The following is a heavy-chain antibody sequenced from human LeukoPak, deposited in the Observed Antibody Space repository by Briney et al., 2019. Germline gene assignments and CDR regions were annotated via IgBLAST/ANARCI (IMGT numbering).Heavy chain of an antibody. CDR2: INHSGST. CDR1: GGSFSGYY. V-gene: IGHV4-34*01. CDR3: ARGKRVLDPLEQQLDRGSYYYYMDV. Sequence: SETLSLTCAVYGGSFSGYYWSWIRQPPGKGLEWIGEINHSGSTNYNPSLKSRVTISEDTSKNQLSLKLISVAAADTAVYYCARGKRVLDPLEQQLDRGSYYYYMDVWGKGTTVTVSS. D-gene: IGHD6-13*01. J-gene: IGHJ6*03.